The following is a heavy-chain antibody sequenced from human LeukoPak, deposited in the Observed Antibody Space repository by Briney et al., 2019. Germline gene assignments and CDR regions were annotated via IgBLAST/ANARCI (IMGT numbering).Heavy chain of an antibody. V-gene: IGHV1-8*01. D-gene: IGHD6-13*01. CDR1: GYTFTSYD. Sequence: ASVKVSCKASGYTFTSYDINGVRQATGQGLEWMGWMNPNSGNTGYAQKFQGRVTMTRNTSISTAYMELSSLRSEDTAVYYCARSGGMASGYYYYMGVWGKGTTVTVSS. CDR2: MNPNSGNT. J-gene: IGHJ6*03. CDR3: ARSGGMASGYYYYMGV.